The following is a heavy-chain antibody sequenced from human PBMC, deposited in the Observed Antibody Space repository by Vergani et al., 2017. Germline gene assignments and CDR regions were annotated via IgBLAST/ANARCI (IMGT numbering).Heavy chain of an antibody. V-gene: IGHV3-30*18. Sequence: QVQLVESGGGVVQPGRSLRLSCAASGFTFSSYSMHWVRQAPGKGLEWVAVISYDGSNKYYADSVKGRFTISRDNSKNTLYLQMNSLRAEDTAVYYCAKDRLRVSGVVVIAPRFYFDYWGQGTLVTVSS. CDR1: GFTFSSYS. J-gene: IGHJ4*02. CDR3: AKDRLRVSGVVVIAPRFYFDY. D-gene: IGHD2-21*01. CDR2: ISYDGSNK.